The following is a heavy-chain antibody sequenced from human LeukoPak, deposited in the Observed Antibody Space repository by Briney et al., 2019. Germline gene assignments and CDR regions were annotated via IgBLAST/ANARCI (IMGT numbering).Heavy chain of an antibody. V-gene: IGHV4-34*01. Sequence: SETLSLTCAVYGGSFSGYYWSWIRQPPGKGLEWIGEINHSGSTNYNPSPKSRVTISVDTSKNQFSLKLSSVTAADTAVYYCARSNYDFWSGPFDPWGQGTLVTVSS. CDR3: ARSNYDFWSGPFDP. CDR2: INHSGST. D-gene: IGHD3-3*01. J-gene: IGHJ5*02. CDR1: GGSFSGYY.